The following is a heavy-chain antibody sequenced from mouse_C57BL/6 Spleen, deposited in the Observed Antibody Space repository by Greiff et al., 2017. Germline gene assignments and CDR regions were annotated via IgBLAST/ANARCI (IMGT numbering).Heavy chain of an antibody. Sequence: EVQLQQSGPELVKPGASVKMSCKASGYTFTDYNMHWVKQSHGKSLERIGYMNPNNGGTSYNQKFKGKATLTVNKSSSTAYRELRSLTSEDSAVYYCARVTTVVATPLYFDYWGQGTTLTVSS. CDR1: GYTFTDYN. J-gene: IGHJ2*01. CDR2: MNPNNGGT. V-gene: IGHV1-22*01. CDR3: ARVTTVVATPLYFDY. D-gene: IGHD1-1*01.